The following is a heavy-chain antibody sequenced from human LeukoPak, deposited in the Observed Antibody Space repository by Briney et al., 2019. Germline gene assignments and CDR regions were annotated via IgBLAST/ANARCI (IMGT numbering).Heavy chain of an antibody. CDR2: ISGSSSTI. Sequence: GGSLRLSCAASGFTFSSYSMNWVRQAPGKGLEWVSYISGSSSTIYYADSVKGRFTISRDNAKNSLYLQMNSLRAEDTAVYYCARVTPNGMDVWGQGTTVTVSS. CDR3: ARVTPNGMDV. J-gene: IGHJ6*02. D-gene: IGHD1-14*01. CDR1: GFTFSSYS. V-gene: IGHV3-48*01.